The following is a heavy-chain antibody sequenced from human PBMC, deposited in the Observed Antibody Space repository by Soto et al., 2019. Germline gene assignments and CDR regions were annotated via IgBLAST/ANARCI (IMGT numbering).Heavy chain of an antibody. Sequence: QITLKESGPTLVKPTHTLTLTCTFSGFSLATSGVGVGWIRPPPGKALQWLALIYWDADKRYSPSLKSRLTITKDTSKNHVVVTMTNLDPVDTATYSCAHSTATVMALDYWGQGILVTVSS. CDR3: AHSTATVMALDY. J-gene: IGHJ4*02. CDR2: IYWDADK. V-gene: IGHV2-5*02. CDR1: GFSLATSGVG. D-gene: IGHD5-18*01.